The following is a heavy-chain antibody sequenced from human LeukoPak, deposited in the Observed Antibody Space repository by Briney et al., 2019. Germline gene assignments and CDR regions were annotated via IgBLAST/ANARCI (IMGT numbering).Heavy chain of an antibody. CDR2: INPNSGGT. CDR3: ARLVPAATPDSKNRDC. V-gene: IGHV1-2*06. CDR1: GYTFTNYY. J-gene: IGHJ4*02. D-gene: IGHD2-2*01. Sequence: GASVKVSCKASGYTFTNYYVHWVRQAPGQGLEWMGRINPNSGGTNYAQKFQGRVTMTRDTSISTTYMELSRLRSEDTAVYYCARLVPAATPDSKNRDCWGQGTLVTVSS.